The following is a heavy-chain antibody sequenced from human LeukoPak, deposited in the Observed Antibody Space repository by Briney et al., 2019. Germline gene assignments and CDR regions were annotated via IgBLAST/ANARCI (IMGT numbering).Heavy chain of an antibody. CDR3: AKNFYSDSSGYYRRDAFDI. CDR1: GFTFSGSA. CDR2: IRSKAYTYAT. Sequence: PGGSLRLSCAASGFTFSGSAIHWVRQASGKGLEWVGRIRSKAYTYATAYAASLKGRFTISRDDSTNTAYLQMNSIKTEDTAVYYCAKNFYSDSSGYYRRDAFDIWGQGTMVTVSS. V-gene: IGHV3-73*01. J-gene: IGHJ3*02. D-gene: IGHD3-22*01.